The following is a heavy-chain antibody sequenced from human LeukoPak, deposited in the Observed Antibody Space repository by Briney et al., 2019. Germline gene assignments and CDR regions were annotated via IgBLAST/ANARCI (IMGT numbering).Heavy chain of an antibody. CDR3: ARQGYCSGGSCYKDFDY. CDR2: IYYSGST. CDR1: GGSISSSSYY. Sequence: KPSETLSLTCTVSGGSISSSSYYWGWIRQPPGKGLEWIGSIYYSGSTYYNPSLKSRFTISVDTSKNQFSLKLSSVTAADTAVYYCARQGYCSGGSCYKDFDYWGQGTLVTVSS. D-gene: IGHD2-15*01. V-gene: IGHV4-39*01. J-gene: IGHJ4*02.